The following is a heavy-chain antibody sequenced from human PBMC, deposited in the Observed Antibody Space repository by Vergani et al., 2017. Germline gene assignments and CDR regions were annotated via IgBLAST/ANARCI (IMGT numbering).Heavy chain of an antibody. D-gene: IGHD5-12*01. CDR3: ARGDSGYVGYFDY. J-gene: IGHJ4*02. CDR2: INPSDGST. CDR1: GYTFTNYY. V-gene: IGHV1-46*01. Sequence: QVQLVQSGAEMKKPGASVKVSCKASGYTFTNYYMHWVRQAPGQGLEWMGIINPSDGSTTYAQKFQGRVTMTMDTSTSTVYMEVSSLRSDDTAMYSCARGDSGYVGYFDYWGQGTLVTVSS.